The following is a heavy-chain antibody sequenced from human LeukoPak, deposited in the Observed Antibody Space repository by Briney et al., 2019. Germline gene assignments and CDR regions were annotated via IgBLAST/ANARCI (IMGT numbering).Heavy chain of an antibody. V-gene: IGHV4-39*07. J-gene: IGHJ5*01. CDR3: ARSYFYASGSFDS. Sequence: SETLSPTCTVSGGSISSSSYCWGWIRQPPGKGLEWFGSIYYSGSTYYNPSRKHRVTISVDTSRNQFSLKLDSVTAADTAVYFWARSYFYASGSFDSWGQGTLVTVSS. CDR2: IYYSGST. D-gene: IGHD3-10*01. CDR1: GGSISSSSYC.